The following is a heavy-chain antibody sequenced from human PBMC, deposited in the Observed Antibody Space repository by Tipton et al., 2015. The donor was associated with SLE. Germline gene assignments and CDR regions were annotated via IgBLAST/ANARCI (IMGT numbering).Heavy chain of an antibody. CDR1: GGPISSYY. CDR3: ARRLGSSGFDY. J-gene: IGHJ4*02. CDR2: IYYSGST. D-gene: IGHD3-22*01. Sequence: LRLSCTVSGGPISSYYWSWIRQPPGKGLEWIGYIYYSGSTNYNPSLKSRVTISVDTSKNQFSLKLSSVTAADTAVYYCARRLGSSGFDYWGQGTLVTVSS. V-gene: IGHV4-59*08.